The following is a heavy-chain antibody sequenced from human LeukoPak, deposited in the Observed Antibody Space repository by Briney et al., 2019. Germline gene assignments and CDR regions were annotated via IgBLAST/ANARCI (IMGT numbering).Heavy chain of an antibody. CDR2: IYWNHDK. CDR1: GFSLSTSGVG. Sequence: SGPTLVKPTQTLTLTCTFSGFSLSTSGVGVGWIRQPPGKALEWLALIYWNHDKRYSPYLKSRLTITKDTSKNQVVLTMTNMDPVDTATYYCAHSDSSGYYYGLFDYWGQGTLVTVSS. D-gene: IGHD3-22*01. J-gene: IGHJ4*02. V-gene: IGHV2-5*01. CDR3: AHSDSSGYYYGLFDY.